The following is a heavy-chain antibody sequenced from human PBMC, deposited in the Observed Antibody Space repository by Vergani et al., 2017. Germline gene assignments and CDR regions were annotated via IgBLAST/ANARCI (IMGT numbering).Heavy chain of an antibody. Sequence: QVQLVQSGAEVKKPGSSVKVSCKASGGTFSSYAISWVRQAPGQGLEWMGGIIPIFGTANYAQKFQGRVTITAEESTRTAYMDLRSLRSEDTAVYYCARRSIGWGYFDYWGQGSLVTVAS. CDR1: GGTFSSYA. CDR3: ARRSIGWGYFDY. CDR2: IIPIFGTA. V-gene: IGHV1-69*12. D-gene: IGHD6-19*01. J-gene: IGHJ4*02.